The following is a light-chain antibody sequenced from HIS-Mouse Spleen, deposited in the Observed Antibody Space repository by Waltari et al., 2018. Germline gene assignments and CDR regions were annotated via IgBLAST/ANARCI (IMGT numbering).Light chain of an antibody. CDR1: QGIIIA. CDR3: QQCNSYPLT. Sequence: AIQFTQSPSSLTASAADRVTITCRASQGIIIALAWYQQKSGKAPKLLIYDASGLESGVTSMFSGSGSGTDLTLNISSLQPEDFATYYGQQCNSYPLTFGGVTKVEIK. CDR2: DAS. J-gene: IGKJ4*01. V-gene: IGKV1-13*02.